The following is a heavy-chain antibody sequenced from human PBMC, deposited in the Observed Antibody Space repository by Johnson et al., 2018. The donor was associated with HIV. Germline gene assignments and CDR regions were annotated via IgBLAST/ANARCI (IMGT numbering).Heavy chain of an antibody. V-gene: IGHV3-11*04. D-gene: IGHD3-22*01. CDR3: ARDRGYWDAFDI. CDR2: ISSSGGTI. J-gene: IGHJ3*02. CDR1: RFTFSDYY. Sequence: QMLLVESGGGLVKPGGSLRLSCAASRFTFSDYYMSWIRQTPGKGLEWVSYISSSGGTIYYADSVKGRFSISRDNAKNSLYLQMNILRAEDTAVYYCARDRGYWDAFDIWGQGTMVTFSS.